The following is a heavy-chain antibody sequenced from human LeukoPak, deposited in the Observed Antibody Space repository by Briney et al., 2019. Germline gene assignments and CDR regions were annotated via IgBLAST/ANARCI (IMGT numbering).Heavy chain of an antibody. CDR1: GFTISNAW. D-gene: IGHD7-27*01. J-gene: IGHJ4*02. V-gene: IGHV3-15*01. CDR2: IKSKTDGGTT. CDR3: TTGNWGSFSY. Sequence: GGSLRLSCASAGFTISNAWMYWGRQAPGKGLEWVGRIKSKTDGGTTDYVAPVKGRFTISRDDSKNTLYLQVNSLNTEDTAVYYCTTGNWGSFSYWGQGTLVTVSS.